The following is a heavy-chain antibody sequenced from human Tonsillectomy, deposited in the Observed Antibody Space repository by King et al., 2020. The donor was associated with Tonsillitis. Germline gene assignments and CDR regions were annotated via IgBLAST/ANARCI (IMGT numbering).Heavy chain of an antibody. Sequence: VQLVESGGAVVQPGGSLRLSCAASGFTFDDFAMHWVRQAPGKGLEWVSLISWDGGTSKHADSVKGRFTISRHNNKNSIYLQMNSLRTADTALYYCAKVFAKFRGKLAEYYFDFWGQGTLVTVSS. CDR2: ISWDGGTS. J-gene: IGHJ4*02. D-gene: IGHD3-3*01. CDR1: GFTFDDFA. CDR3: AKVFAKFRGKLAEYYFDF. V-gene: IGHV3-43*01.